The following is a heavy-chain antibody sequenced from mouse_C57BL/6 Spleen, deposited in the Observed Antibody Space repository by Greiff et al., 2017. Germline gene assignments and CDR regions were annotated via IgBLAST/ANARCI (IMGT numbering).Heavy chain of an antibody. CDR2: ISSGSSTI. CDR3: AIITTVVPHFDY. Sequence: EVMLVESGGGLVKPGGSLKLSCAASGFTFSDYGMHWVRQAPEKGLEWVAYISSGSSTIYYADTVKGRFTISRDNAKNTLFLQMTSLRSEDTAMYYCAIITTVVPHFDYWGQGTTLTVSS. CDR1: GFTFSDYG. D-gene: IGHD1-1*01. J-gene: IGHJ2*01. V-gene: IGHV5-17*01.